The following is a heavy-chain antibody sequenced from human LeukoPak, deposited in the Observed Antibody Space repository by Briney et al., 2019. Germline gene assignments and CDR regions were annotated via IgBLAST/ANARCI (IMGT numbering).Heavy chain of an antibody. V-gene: IGHV4-59*06. CDR3: ARDLGVGYSYGFVY. D-gene: IGHD5-18*01. Sequence: PSETLSLTCTVSGGSISSYYWSWIRQHPGKGLEWIGYIYYSGSTYYNPSLKSRVTISVDTSKNQFSLRLSSVTAADTAVYYCARDLGVGYSYGFVYWGQGTLVTVSS. CDR2: IYYSGST. CDR1: GGSISSYY. J-gene: IGHJ4*02.